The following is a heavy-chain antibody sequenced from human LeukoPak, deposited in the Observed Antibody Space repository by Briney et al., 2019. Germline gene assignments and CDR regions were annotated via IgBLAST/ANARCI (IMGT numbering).Heavy chain of an antibody. CDR3: ARAYMVRAPWFDP. CDR1: GYTFTGYY. D-gene: IGHD3-10*01. Sequence: ASVKVSCKASGYTFTGYYMHWVRQAPGQGLEWMGWINPNSGGTNYAQKFQGRVTMTRDTSISTAYMKLSRLRSDDTAVYYCARAYMVRAPWFDPWGQGTLVTVSS. CDR2: INPNSGGT. J-gene: IGHJ5*02. V-gene: IGHV1-2*02.